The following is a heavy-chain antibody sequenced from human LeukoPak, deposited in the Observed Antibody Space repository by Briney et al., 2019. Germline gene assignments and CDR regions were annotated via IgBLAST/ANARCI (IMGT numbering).Heavy chain of an antibody. D-gene: IGHD2-2*01. CDR3: ARGNGALGPVPPAMPPYYYSAMDV. J-gene: IGHJ6*02. CDR1: VFTFSTYA. CDR2: ISHDGSSK. Sequence: GGSLRLSCAASVFTFSTYAMHWVRQAPGKGLEGVAVISHDGSSKYYADSVKGRFNISRDNSKNTLYVQMNSLRVEDTAVYFCARGNGALGPVPPAMPPYYYSAMDVWGQGTTVTVSS. V-gene: IGHV3-30*04.